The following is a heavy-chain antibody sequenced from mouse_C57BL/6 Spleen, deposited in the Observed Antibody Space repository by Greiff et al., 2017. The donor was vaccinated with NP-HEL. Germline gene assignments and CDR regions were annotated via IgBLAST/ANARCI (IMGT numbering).Heavy chain of an antibody. CDR1: GYTFTSYW. V-gene: IGHV1-64*01. D-gene: IGHD2-2*01. J-gene: IGHJ2*01. CDR2: IHPNSGST. CDR3: ARQVRLRGFDY. Sequence: QVQLQQPGAELVKPGASVKLSCKASGYTFTSYWMHWVKQRPGQGLEWIGMIHPNSGSTNYNEKFKSKATLTVDKSSSTAYMQLSSLTSEDSAVYYCARQVRLRGFDYWGQGTTLTVSS.